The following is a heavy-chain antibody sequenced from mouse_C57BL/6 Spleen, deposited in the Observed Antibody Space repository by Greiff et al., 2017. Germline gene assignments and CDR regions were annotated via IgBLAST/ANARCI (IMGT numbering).Heavy chain of an antibody. CDR3: ARGRLRGSTPEAWFAY. CDR1: GYTFTSYW. V-gene: IGHV1-53*01. CDR2: INPSNGGT. Sequence: QVQLQQPGTELVKPGASVKLSCKASGYTFTSYWMHWVKQRPGQGLEWIGNINPSNGGTNYNEKFKSKATLTVDKSSSTAYMQLSSLTSEDSAVYYCARGRLRGSTPEAWFAYWGQGTLVTVSA. D-gene: IGHD2-4*01. J-gene: IGHJ3*01.